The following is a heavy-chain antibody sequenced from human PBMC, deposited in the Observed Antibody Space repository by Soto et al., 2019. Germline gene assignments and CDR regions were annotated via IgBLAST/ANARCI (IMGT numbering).Heavy chain of an antibody. CDR2: IWYDGSNK. J-gene: IGHJ5*02. Sequence: GGSLRLSCAASGSTFSSYGMHWVRQAPGKGLEWVAVIWYDGSNKYYADSVKGRFTISRDNSKNTLYLQMNSLRAEDTAVYYCARDRDTYYYDSSGYYFDPWGQGIQVTVSS. V-gene: IGHV3-33*01. CDR1: GSTFSSYG. D-gene: IGHD3-22*01. CDR3: ARDRDTYYYDSSGYYFDP.